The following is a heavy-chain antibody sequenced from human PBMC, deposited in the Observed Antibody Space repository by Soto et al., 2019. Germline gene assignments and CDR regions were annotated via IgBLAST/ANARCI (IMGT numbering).Heavy chain of an antibody. D-gene: IGHD2-21*02. CDR3: ARGRFVVVTAIGAGWFDP. J-gene: IGHJ5*02. V-gene: IGHV4-34*01. Sequence: PSETLSLTCTVSGGSISSYYWSWIRQPPGKGLEWIGEINHSGSTNYNPSLKSRVTISVDTSKNQFSLKLSSVTAADTAVYYCARGRFVVVTAIGAGWFDPWGQGTLVTVSS. CDR1: GGSISSYY. CDR2: INHSGST.